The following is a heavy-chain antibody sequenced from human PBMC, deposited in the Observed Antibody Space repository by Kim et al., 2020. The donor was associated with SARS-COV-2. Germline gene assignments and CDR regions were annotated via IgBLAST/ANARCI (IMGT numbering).Heavy chain of an antibody. J-gene: IGHJ4*02. D-gene: IGHD3-10*01. CDR1: GGSISSSSYY. Sequence: SETLSLTCTVSGGSISSSSYYWGWIRQPPGKGLEWIGSIYYSGSTYYNPSLKSRVTISVDTSKNQFSLKLSSVTAADTAVYYCAREGDITMVRGANIPPIYYFDYWGQGTLVTVSS. V-gene: IGHV4-39*07. CDR2: IYYSGST. CDR3: AREGDITMVRGANIPPIYYFDY.